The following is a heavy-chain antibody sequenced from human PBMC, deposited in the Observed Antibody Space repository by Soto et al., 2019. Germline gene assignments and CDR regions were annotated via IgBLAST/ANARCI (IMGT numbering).Heavy chain of an antibody. CDR3: AKEESSGYYRTADY. CDR2: IYSGGST. D-gene: IGHD6-19*01. V-gene: IGHV3-53*05. Sequence: PGGSLILPSAASGFTVGTNYMRWVRPAPGKGLEWVSVIYSGGSTYYGDSVRGRFTISRDNSRNTVYLEMNTLRADDTAVYYCAKEESSGYYRTADYWGQGTPVTVS. J-gene: IGHJ4*02. CDR1: GFTVGTNY.